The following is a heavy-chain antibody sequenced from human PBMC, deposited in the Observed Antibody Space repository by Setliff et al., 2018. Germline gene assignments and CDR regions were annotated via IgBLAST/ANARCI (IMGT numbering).Heavy chain of an antibody. Sequence: NPSETLSLTCTVSGGSISSHYWNWIRQSPGKGLEWIGYLFHSGSTNHNPSLKSRVSMSVDMSKNQFSLKLNSVTAADTAVYYCARDYPTGPRYWYFDLWGRGTLVTVSS. J-gene: IGHJ2*01. CDR2: LFHSGST. CDR3: ARDYPTGPRYWYFDL. V-gene: IGHV4-59*11. CDR1: GGSISSHY. D-gene: IGHD1-1*01.